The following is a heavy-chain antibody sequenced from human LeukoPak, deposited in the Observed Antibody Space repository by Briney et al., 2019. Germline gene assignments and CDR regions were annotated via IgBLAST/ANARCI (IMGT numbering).Heavy chain of an antibody. V-gene: IGHV3-21*01. D-gene: IGHD2-2*01. J-gene: IGHJ4*02. CDR1: GFTFSSYS. Sequence: GGSLRLSCAASGFTFSSYSMNWVRQAPGKGLEWVSSISSSGRYIYYADSVKGRFTISRDNAKNSLYLQMNSLRAEDTAVYYCASLGSRHCSSTSCFDYWGQGTLVTVSS. CDR3: ASLGSRHCSSTSCFDY. CDR2: ISSSGRYI.